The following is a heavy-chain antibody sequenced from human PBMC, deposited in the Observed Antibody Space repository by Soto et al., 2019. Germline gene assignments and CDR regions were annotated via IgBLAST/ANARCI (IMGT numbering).Heavy chain of an antibody. CDR3: ARGGYGITFGGVIVSPSPY. J-gene: IGHJ4*02. V-gene: IGHV1-46*03. Sequence: ASVKVSCKASGYTFTTYYMRWVRQAPGQGLEWMGIINPSGGSTSYAQKFQGRVTMTRDTSTSTVYMELSSLRSEDTAVYYCARGGYGITFGGVIVSPSPYWGQGTLVTVSS. D-gene: IGHD3-16*02. CDR2: INPSGGST. CDR1: GYTFTTYY.